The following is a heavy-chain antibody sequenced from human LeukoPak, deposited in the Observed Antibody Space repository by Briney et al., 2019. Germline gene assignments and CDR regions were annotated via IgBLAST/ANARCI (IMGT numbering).Heavy chain of an antibody. D-gene: IGHD3-22*01. V-gene: IGHV5-51*01. J-gene: IGHJ4*02. CDR1: GYSFTSYW. CDR3: AKSNYYDSSGYNGAFDY. CDR2: IYPGDSDT. Sequence: GESLKISCKGSGYSFTSYWIGWVRQMPGKGLEWMGIIYPGDSDTKYGPSFQGQVTISADKSISTACLQWSSLKASDTAMYYCAKSNYYDSSGYNGAFDYWGQGTLVTVSS.